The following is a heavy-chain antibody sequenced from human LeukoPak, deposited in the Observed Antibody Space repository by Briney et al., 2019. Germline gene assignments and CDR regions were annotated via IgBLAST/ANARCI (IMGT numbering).Heavy chain of an antibody. CDR2: INSDGSST. D-gene: IGHD2-15*01. Sequence: PGGSLRPSCAASGFTFSNYWMHWVRQGPGKGLVWVSRINSDGSSTSYADSVKGRFTISRDNAKNTLYLQMNSLRAEDTAVYYCVRVADKCGGGSCLIYFDYWGQGTLVTVSS. CDR3: VRVADKCGGGSCLIYFDY. CDR1: GFTFSNYW. V-gene: IGHV3-74*01. J-gene: IGHJ4*02.